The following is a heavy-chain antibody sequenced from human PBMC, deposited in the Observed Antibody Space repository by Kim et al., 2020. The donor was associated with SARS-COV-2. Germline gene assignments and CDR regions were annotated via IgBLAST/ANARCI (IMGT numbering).Heavy chain of an antibody. D-gene: IGHD2-2*02. J-gene: IGHJ3*02. CDR2: IYYSGST. CDR3: ARNTDDAFDI. CDR1: GGSISSYY. Sequence: SETLSLTCTVSGGSISSYYWSWIRQPPGKGLEWIGYIYYSGSTNYNPSLKSRVTISVDTSKNQFSLKLSSVTAADTAVYYCARNTDDAFDIWGQGTMVTVSS. V-gene: IGHV4-59*01.